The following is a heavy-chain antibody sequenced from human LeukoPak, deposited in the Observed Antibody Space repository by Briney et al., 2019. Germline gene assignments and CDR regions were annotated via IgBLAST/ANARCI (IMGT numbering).Heavy chain of an antibody. J-gene: IGHJ4*02. V-gene: IGHV5-51*07. Sequence: GASLRISCKGSGYSFTSYWIGWVHQMPGKGLEWMGIIYPGDSDTRYSPSFQGQVTISADKSISTAYLQWSSLKASDTAMYYCARRGIAAAAYYFDYWGQGTLVTVSS. CDR2: IYPGDSDT. CDR3: ARRGIAAAAYYFDY. D-gene: IGHD6-13*01. CDR1: GYSFTSYW.